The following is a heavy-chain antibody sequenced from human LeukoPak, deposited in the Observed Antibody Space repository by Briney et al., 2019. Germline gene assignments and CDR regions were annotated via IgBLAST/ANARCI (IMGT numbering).Heavy chain of an antibody. CDR2: ISYDGNIK. CDR1: GFTFSSYG. V-gene: IGHV3-30*18. J-gene: IGHJ4*02. Sequence: GGSLRLSCAASGFTFSSYGMHWVRQAPGKGLEWVAVISYDGNIKYYADSVKGRFTISRDNSKHTLYLQMNSLRPEDTAVYYCAKDQEVAAAGTWGSIDYWGQGTLVTVSS. CDR3: AKDQEVAAAGTWGSIDY. D-gene: IGHD6-13*01.